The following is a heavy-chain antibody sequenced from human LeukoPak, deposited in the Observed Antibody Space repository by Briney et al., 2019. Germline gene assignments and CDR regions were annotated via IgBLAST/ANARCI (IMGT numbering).Heavy chain of an antibody. CDR1: GGSISSSSYY. CDR3: ARPSAYSSSPGAFDI. D-gene: IGHD6-6*01. V-gene: IGHV4-39*01. CDR2: IYYSGST. Sequence: SETLSLTCTVSGGSISSSSYYWGWIRQPTGKGLEWIGSIYYSGSTYYNPSLKSRVTISVHTSKNQFSLKLSSVTAADTAVYYCARPSAYSSSPGAFDIWGQGTMVTVSS. J-gene: IGHJ3*02.